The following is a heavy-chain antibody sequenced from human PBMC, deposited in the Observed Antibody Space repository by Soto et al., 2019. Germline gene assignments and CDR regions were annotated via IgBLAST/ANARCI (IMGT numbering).Heavy chain of an antibody. V-gene: IGHV3-23*01. J-gene: IGHJ3*02. CDR2: ISGSGGST. D-gene: IGHD6-13*01. Sequence: GGSLRLSCAASGFTFSSYAMSWVRQAPGKGLEWVSAISGSGGSTYYADSVKGRFTISRDNSKNTLYLQMNSLRAEDTAVYYCAKDYGGYSSSWYPRARGRVCAFDIWGQGTMVTVSS. CDR1: GFTFSSYA. CDR3: AKDYGGYSSSWYPRARGRVCAFDI.